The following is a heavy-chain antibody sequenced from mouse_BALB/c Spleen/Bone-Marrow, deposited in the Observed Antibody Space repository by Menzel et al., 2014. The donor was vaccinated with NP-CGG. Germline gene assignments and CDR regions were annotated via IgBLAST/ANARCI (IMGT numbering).Heavy chain of an antibody. V-gene: IGHV7-3*02. CDR2: IRNKANGYTT. CDR3: ARGWITTGFAY. Sequence: EVQLVESGGGLVQPGGSLRLSCATSGFTFTDHYMSWVRQPPGKALEWLGFIRNKANGYTTEYSASVKGRFTISRDNSHSILYLQSIPLIAEDNASCYCARGWITTGFAYWGQGTLVTVSA. CDR1: GFTFTDHY. D-gene: IGHD1-1*01. J-gene: IGHJ3*01.